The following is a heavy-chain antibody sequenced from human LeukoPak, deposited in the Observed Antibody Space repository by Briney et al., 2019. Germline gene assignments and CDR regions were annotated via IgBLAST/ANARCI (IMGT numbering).Heavy chain of an antibody. D-gene: IGHD2/OR15-2a*01. J-gene: IGHJ3*02. V-gene: IGHV1-69*13. CDR1: GYTFTDYY. CDR3: AREGSKGLSRADAFDI. Sequence: SVMVSCKASGYTFTDYYMYWVRQAPGQGLEWMGGIVPIFGTTNYAQKFQGRVTITADESTNTAYMELSSLRSEDTAVYYCAREGSKGLSRADAFDIWGQGTMVTVSS. CDR2: IVPIFGTT.